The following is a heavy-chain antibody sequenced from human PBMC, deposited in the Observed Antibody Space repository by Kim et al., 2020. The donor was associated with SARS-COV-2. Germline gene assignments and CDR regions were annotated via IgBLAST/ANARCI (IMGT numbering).Heavy chain of an antibody. Sequence: ASVKVSCKASGYKFTKYSLNWVRQAPGQGLEWMGWISTNTGKPTYAQDFTGHFVFSLNTSATTAYLEITSLKAEDSGVYFCARGPPIDGSGTYFPYWGQGTLVTVSS. J-gene: IGHJ4*02. CDR3: ARGPPIDGSGTYFPY. CDR1: GYKFTKYS. D-gene: IGHD3-10*01. V-gene: IGHV7-4-1*02. CDR2: ISTNTGKP.